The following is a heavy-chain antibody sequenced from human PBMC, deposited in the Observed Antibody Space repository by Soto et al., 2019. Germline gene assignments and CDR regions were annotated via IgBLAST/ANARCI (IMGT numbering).Heavy chain of an antibody. V-gene: IGHV4-31*03. CDR3: AREWFEYYDSSGYYGYYFDY. CDR2: IYYSGST. CDR1: GGSISSGGYY. J-gene: IGHJ4*02. D-gene: IGHD3-22*01. Sequence: PSETLSLTCTVSGGSISSGGYYWSWIRQHPGKGLEWIGYIYYSGSTYYNPSLKSRVTIPVDTSKNQLSLKLSSVTAADTAVYYCAREWFEYYDSSGYYGYYFDYWGQGTLVTVSS.